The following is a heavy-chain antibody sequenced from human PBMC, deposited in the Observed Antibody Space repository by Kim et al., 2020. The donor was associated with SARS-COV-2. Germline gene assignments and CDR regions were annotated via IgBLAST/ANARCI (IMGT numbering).Heavy chain of an antibody. CDR3: AREQNPELGYCSGGSCYKPGFRFDP. Sequence: ASVKVSCKASGYTFTSYAMHWVRQAPGQRLEWMGWINAGNGNTKYSQKFQGRVTITRDTSASTAYMELSSLRSEDTAVYYCAREQNPELGYCSGGSCYKPGFRFDPWGQGTLVTVSS. CDR2: INAGNGNT. J-gene: IGHJ5*02. D-gene: IGHD2-15*01. CDR1: GYTFTSYA. V-gene: IGHV1-3*01.